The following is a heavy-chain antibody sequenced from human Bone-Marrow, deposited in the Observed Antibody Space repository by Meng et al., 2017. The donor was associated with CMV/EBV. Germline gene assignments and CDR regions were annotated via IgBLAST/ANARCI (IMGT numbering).Heavy chain of an antibody. Sequence: ASVKVSCKASGYTFTGYYMHWVRQAPGQGLEWVGWINPNSGGTNSAQEFQGRVTVTRDTSISTVYMELSWLRSGDTAVYYCARGSGSYFGNWFEPWGQGTLVTVSS. CDR1: GYTFTGYY. J-gene: IGHJ5*02. CDR2: INPNSGGT. V-gene: IGHV1-2*02. D-gene: IGHD1-26*01. CDR3: ARGSGSYFGNWFEP.